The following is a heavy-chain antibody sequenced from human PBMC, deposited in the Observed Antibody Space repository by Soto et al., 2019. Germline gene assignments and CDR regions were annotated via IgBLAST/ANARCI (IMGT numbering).Heavy chain of an antibody. CDR3: VRENYYYGMDV. CDR2: IRGGGNT. J-gene: IGHJ6*02. CDR1: GFTVSTDW. V-gene: IGHV3-66*01. Sequence: EVQLVESGGGLVQPGGSLRLSCAASGFTVSTDWMYWVRQAPGKGLEWVSVIRGGGNTFYADSVEGRFTISRDNSKNTVYLQMNGLRVEDTAMHYCVRENYYYGMDVWGQGTTVTVSS.